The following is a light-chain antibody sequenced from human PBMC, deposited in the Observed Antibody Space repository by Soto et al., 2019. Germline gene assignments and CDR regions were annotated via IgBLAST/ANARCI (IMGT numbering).Light chain of an antibody. CDR1: QSVTNNY. J-gene: IGKJ2*01. Sequence: EVVLTQSPGTLSLSPGERATLSCRASQSVTNNYFAWYQQKPGQAPRLLIFGSSDRATGIPDRFSGSGSGPDFTLTISRLEPEDFAVYYCQQYGSSPPYTFGQWTKLEIK. V-gene: IGKV3-20*01. CDR2: GSS. CDR3: QQYGSSPPYT.